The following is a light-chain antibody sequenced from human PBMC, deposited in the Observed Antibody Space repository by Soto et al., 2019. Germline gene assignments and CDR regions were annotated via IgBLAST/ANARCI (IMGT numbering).Light chain of an antibody. CDR1: SSDVGGYNY. J-gene: IGLJ1*01. Sequence: QSALTQPASVSGSPGQSITISCTGTSSDVGGYNYVSWYQQHPGKAPKLMIYDVSNRPSGVSNRFSGSKSGNTASLTISGLQAEDEADYYCSSYTSSSTLPYVFCTGTKLTVL. CDR3: SSYTSSSTLPYV. V-gene: IGLV2-14*01. CDR2: DVS.